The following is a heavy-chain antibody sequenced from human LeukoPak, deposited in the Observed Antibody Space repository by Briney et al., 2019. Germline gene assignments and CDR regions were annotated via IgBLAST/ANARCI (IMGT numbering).Heavy chain of an antibody. CDR3: ARSEFVELSVWYFDL. Sequence: SETLSLTCTVSGGSISSYYWSWIRQPAGKGLEWIGRIYTSGSTNYNPSLKSRVTMSVDTSKNQFSLKLSSVTAADTAVYYCARSEFVELSVWYFDLWGRGTLVTVSS. J-gene: IGHJ2*01. CDR1: GGSISSYY. CDR2: IYTSGST. D-gene: IGHD3-10*01. V-gene: IGHV4-4*07.